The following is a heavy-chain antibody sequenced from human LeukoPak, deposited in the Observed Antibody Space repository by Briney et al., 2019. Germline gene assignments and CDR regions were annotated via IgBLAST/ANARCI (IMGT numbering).Heavy chain of an antibody. Sequence: SVTVSCKASGGTFSSYAISWVRQAPGQGLEWMGRIIPILGIANYAQKFQGRVTITADKSTSTAYMELSSLRSEDTAVYYCAREDAYYYYGMDVWGQGTTVTVSS. J-gene: IGHJ6*02. V-gene: IGHV1-69*04. CDR2: IIPILGIA. CDR3: AREDAYYYYGMDV. CDR1: GGTFSSYA.